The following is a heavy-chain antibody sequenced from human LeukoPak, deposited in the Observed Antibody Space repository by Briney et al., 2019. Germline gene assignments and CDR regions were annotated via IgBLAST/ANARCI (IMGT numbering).Heavy chain of an antibody. CDR3: ARGWGNYYYYYMDV. Sequence: SSETLSLTCAVYGGSFSGYYWSWIRQPPGKGLEWIGEINHSGSTNYNPSLKSRVTISVDTSKNQFSLKLSSVTAADTAVYYCARGWGNYYYYYMDVWGKGTTVTISS. CDR1: GGSFSGYY. J-gene: IGHJ6*03. D-gene: IGHD3-16*01. CDR2: INHSGST. V-gene: IGHV4-34*01.